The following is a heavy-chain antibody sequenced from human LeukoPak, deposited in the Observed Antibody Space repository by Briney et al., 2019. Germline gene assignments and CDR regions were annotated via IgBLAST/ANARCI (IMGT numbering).Heavy chain of an antibody. CDR2: IGTAGDT. CDR3: AKQPGYCSGGSCYFEY. D-gene: IGHD2-15*01. J-gene: IGHJ4*02. CDR1: GFTFSSYD. Sequence: GGSLRLSCAASGFTFSSYDMHWVRQATGKGLEWVSAIGTAGDTYYPGSVKGRFTISRDNSRNTLYLQMNGLRGEDAAVYYCAKQPGYCSGGSCYFEYWGQGTLVTVSS. V-gene: IGHV3-13*04.